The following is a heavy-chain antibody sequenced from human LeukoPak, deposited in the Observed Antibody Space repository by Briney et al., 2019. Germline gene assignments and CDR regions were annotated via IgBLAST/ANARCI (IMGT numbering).Heavy chain of an antibody. CDR3: ARDLAVGDSSGRTFGY. D-gene: IGHD6-25*01. CDR2: IYTSGST. J-gene: IGHJ4*02. CDR1: GGSISSYY. V-gene: IGHV4-4*07. Sequence: SETLSLTCTVSGGSISSYYWSWIRQPAGKGLEWIGRIYTSGSTNYNPSLKSRVTMSVDTSKNQFSLKLSSVTAADTAVYYCARDLAVGDSSGRTFGYWGQGTLVTVSS.